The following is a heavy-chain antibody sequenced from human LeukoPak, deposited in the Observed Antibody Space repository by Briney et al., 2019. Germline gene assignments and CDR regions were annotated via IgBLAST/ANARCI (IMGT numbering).Heavy chain of an antibody. D-gene: IGHD3-10*01. CDR2: INSDGSST. CDR1: GFTFSSYW. V-gene: IGHV3-74*01. Sequence: PGGSLRLSCAASGFTFSSYWMHWVRQAPGRGLVWVSRINSDGSSTSYADSVKGRFTISRDNAKNTLYLQMNSLRAEDTAVYYCAKDRVSGSGRRRDYYYMDVWGKGTTVTISS. J-gene: IGHJ6*03. CDR3: AKDRVSGSGRRRDYYYMDV.